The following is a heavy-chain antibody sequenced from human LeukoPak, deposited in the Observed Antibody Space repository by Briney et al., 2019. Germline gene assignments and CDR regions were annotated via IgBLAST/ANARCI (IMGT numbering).Heavy chain of an antibody. V-gene: IGHV1-46*01. CDR3: ARDRATGFSKYYYYMDV. CDR1: GYTFTGYY. J-gene: IGHJ6*03. D-gene: IGHD3-9*01. CDR2: INPSGGST. Sequence: GASVKVSCKASGYTFTGYYMHWVRQAPGQGLEWMGIINPSGGSTSYAQKFQGRVTMTRDTSTSTVYMELSSLRSEDTAVYYCARDRATGFSKYYYYMDVWGKGTTVTISS.